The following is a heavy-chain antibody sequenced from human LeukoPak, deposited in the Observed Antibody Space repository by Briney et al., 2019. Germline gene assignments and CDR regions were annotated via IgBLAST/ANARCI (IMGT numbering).Heavy chain of an antibody. J-gene: IGHJ6*03. CDR2: IYTSGST. CDR1: GGSISSGSYD. Sequence: PSETLSLTCTVSGGSISSGSYDWGWLRQPAGKGLEWIGRIYTSGSTNYNPSLKSRVTISVDTSKNQFSLKLSSVTAADTAVYYCARDGAYQLPSSPRYYYYYMDVWGKGTTVTVSS. CDR3: ARDGAYQLPSSPRYYYYYMDV. D-gene: IGHD2-2*01. V-gene: IGHV4-61*02.